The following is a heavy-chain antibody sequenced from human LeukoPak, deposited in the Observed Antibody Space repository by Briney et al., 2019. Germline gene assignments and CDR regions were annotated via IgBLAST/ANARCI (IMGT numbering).Heavy chain of an antibody. Sequence: PSETLSLTCTVSGGSISSSSYYWGWIRQPPGKGLEWIGSIYYSGSTYYNPSLKSRVTISVDTSKNQFSLKLSSVTAADTAVYYCARGRVQWLAPGDAFDIWGQGTMVTVSS. J-gene: IGHJ3*02. V-gene: IGHV4-39*01. CDR2: IYYSGST. CDR3: ARGRVQWLAPGDAFDI. D-gene: IGHD6-19*01. CDR1: GGSISSSSYY.